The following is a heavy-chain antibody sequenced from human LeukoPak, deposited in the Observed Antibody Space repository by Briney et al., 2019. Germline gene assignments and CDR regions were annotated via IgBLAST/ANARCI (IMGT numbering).Heavy chain of an antibody. V-gene: IGHV4-59*08. CDR1: GGSISAFY. CDR2: IYYTGST. J-gene: IGHJ4*02. CDR3: ATQASGYNVGSLDF. D-gene: IGHD5/OR15-5a*01. Sequence: SETLSLTCTVSGGSISAFYWSWTRQPPGKGLEWIGYIYYTGSTNYNPSLKSRVTMSVDTSKNLFSLNLNSLTAADTAVYYCATQASGYNVGSLDFWGQGTLVTVSS.